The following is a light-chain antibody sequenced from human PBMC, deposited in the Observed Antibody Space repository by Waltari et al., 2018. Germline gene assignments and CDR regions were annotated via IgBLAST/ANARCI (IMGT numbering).Light chain of an antibody. CDR1: SRDVGSYYL. CDR2: EVS. J-gene: IGLJ2*01. CDR3: CSYAGSSTFV. V-gene: IGLV2-23*02. Sequence: QSALTQPASVSGSPGHSITISCPATSRDVGSYYLLSWYQQHPGKAPKLMIYEVSKRPSGVSNRFSGSKSGNTASLTISGLQAEDEADYYCCSYAGSSTFVFGGGTKLTVL.